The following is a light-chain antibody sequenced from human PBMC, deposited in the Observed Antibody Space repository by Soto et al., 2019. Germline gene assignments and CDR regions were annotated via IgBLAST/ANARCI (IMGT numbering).Light chain of an antibody. V-gene: IGKV1-39*01. CDR1: QSISNY. CDR3: QQSFSPLWT. J-gene: IGKJ1*01. CDR2: VAS. Sequence: DIQMTQSTSSLSASVGDRVTITCRASQSISNYLNWYQQKPGKAPKLLIYVASSMQSVVPSRFSGSGSETVFTLIISSLQPDDSTTYYFQQSFSPLWTFGQGTKVEV.